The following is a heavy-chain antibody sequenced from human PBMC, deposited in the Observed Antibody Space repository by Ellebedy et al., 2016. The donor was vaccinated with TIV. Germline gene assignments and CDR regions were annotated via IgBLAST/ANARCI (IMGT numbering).Heavy chain of an antibody. CDR2: IYYSGST. D-gene: IGHD3-10*01. Sequence: MPSETLSLTCTVSGGSISSGDYYWSWIRQPPGKGLEWIGYIYYSGSTNYNPSLKSRVTISIDTSKNKFSLKLSSVTAADTAVYYCARRNRITMVRGVPYDAFDIWGQGTMVTVSS. CDR3: ARRNRITMVRGVPYDAFDI. V-gene: IGHV4-30-4*01. CDR1: GGSISSGDYY. J-gene: IGHJ3*02.